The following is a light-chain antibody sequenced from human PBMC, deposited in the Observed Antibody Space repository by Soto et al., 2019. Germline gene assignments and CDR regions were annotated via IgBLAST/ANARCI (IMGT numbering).Light chain of an antibody. Sequence: IQFTQSPSSLSPSVGYRVTITGRASQGISSNLAWYQQKPGNVPKLLIYAASTLQSGVPSRFSGSGSGTDFTLTISSLQPEDFANYYCQQLHSYPLTFGGGTRVEIK. V-gene: IGKV1-9*01. CDR2: AAS. CDR1: QGISSN. CDR3: QQLHSYPLT. J-gene: IGKJ4*01.